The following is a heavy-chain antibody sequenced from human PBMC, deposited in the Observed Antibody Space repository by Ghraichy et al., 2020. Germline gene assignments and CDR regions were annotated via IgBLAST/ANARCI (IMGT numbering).Heavy chain of an antibody. D-gene: IGHD6-13*01. CDR2: IKQDGGEK. J-gene: IGHJ4*02. CDR3: AREKQPGGAAAGTGY. CDR1: GFTFSSYW. V-gene: IGHV3-7*01. Sequence: GALRLSCEASGFTFSSYWMNWVRQAPGKGLEWVANIKQDGGEKYYVDSVNGRFTISRDNAKNSLYLQMNSLRAEDTAVYYCAREKQPGGAAAGTGYWGQGTLVTVSS.